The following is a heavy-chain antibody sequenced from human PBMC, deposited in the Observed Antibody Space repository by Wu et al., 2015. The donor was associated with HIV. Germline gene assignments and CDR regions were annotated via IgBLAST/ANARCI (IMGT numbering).Heavy chain of an antibody. D-gene: IGHD6-19*01. J-gene: IGHJ4*02. CDR2: ISANNGDT. CDR3: ARQRAYTSGWYILDY. V-gene: IGHV1-18*01. CDR1: GYSFTHYG. Sequence: QVHLVQSGVEVKKPGASVKVSCKASGYSFTHYGIAWVRQAPGQGLEWMGWISANNGDTSYAQKFQGRVTVTTDTSTTTSYMELRSLKSDDTAIYYCARQRAYTSGWYILDYWGQGTLVTVSS.